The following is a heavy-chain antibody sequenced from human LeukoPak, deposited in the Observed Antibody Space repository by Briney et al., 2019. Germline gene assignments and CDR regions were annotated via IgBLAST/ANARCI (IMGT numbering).Heavy chain of an antibody. CDR1: GFTFSSYS. J-gene: IGHJ3*02. D-gene: IGHD3-22*01. V-gene: IGHV3-21*01. Sequence: GGSLRLSCAASGFTFSSYSMNWVRQAPGKGLEWVSSISSSSSYIYYADSVKGRFTISRDNAKNSLYLQMNSLRAEDTAVYYCARDSPGYYYDSSGYLDDAFDIWGQGTMVTVSS. CDR3: ARDSPGYYYDSSGYLDDAFDI. CDR2: ISSSSSYI.